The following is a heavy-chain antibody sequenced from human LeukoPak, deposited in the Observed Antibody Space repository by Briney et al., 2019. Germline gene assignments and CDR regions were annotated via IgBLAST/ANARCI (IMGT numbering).Heavy chain of an antibody. J-gene: IGHJ6*02. D-gene: IGHD2-15*01. CDR3: ARQNSYCSYYYYGMDV. Sequence: AGTLRLSCAASGFTFSDYYMSWIRQPPGKGLEWVSYISSSGSTIYYADSVKGRFTISRDNAKNSLYLQMNSLRAEDTAVYYCARQNSYCSYYYYGMDVWGQGTTVTVSS. V-gene: IGHV3-11*01. CDR2: ISSSGSTI. CDR1: GFTFSDYY.